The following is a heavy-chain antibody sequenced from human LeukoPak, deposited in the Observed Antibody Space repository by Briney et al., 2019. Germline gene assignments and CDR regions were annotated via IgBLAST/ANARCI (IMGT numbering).Heavy chain of an antibody. Sequence: SETLSLTCSVSGGSISSYYWSWIRQPAGKGLEWIGRIYSRGSTNYNPSLKTRVTMSLDTPKNQFSLNLTTVTAADTAVYYCARTSARGAQFDYWGQGTLVTVSS. D-gene: IGHD3-10*01. J-gene: IGHJ4*02. V-gene: IGHV4-4*07. CDR1: GGSISSYY. CDR2: IYSRGST. CDR3: ARTSARGAQFDY.